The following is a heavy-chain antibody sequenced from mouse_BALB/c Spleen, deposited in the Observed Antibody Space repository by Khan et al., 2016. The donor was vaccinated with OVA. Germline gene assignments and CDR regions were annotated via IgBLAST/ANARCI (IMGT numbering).Heavy chain of an antibody. Sequence: QVRLQQSGAELARPGASVKMSCKASGYTFTSNTMHWVKQRPGQGLEWIGYINPSSGYTNYNQNFTDKATLTADKSSSTAYMQLSSLTSEDSAVYYCARRTTVYTMDYWGQGTSVTVSS. V-gene: IGHV1-4*01. D-gene: IGHD1-1*01. CDR2: INPSSGYT. CDR1: GYTFTSNT. J-gene: IGHJ4*01. CDR3: ARRTTVYTMDY.